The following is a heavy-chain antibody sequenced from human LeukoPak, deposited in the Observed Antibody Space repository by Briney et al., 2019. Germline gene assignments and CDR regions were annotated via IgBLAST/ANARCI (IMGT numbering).Heavy chain of an antibody. CDR3: AKESVLRYFDWLLPPLDY. CDR1: GFTFSSYG. CDR2: ISYDGSNK. J-gene: IGHJ4*02. Sequence: GGSLRLSCAASGFTFSSYGMHWVRQAPGKGLEWVAVISYDGSNKYYADSVKGRFTISRDNSKNTLYLQMSSLRAEDTAVYYCAKESVLRYFDWLLPPLDYWGQGTLVTVSS. V-gene: IGHV3-30*18. D-gene: IGHD3-9*01.